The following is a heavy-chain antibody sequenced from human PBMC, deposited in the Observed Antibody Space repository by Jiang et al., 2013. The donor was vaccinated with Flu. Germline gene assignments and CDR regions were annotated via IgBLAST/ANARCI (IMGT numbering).Heavy chain of an antibody. CDR2: IYPGDSDT. D-gene: IGHD6-19*01. Sequence: VQLVESGAEVKKPGESLKISCKGSGYSFTSYWIGWVRQMPGKDLEWMGIIYPGDSDTRYSPSFQGQVTISADKSISTAYLQWSSLKASDTAMYYCAKSGIAAVAGTRYGMDVWGQGTTVTVSS. J-gene: IGHJ6*02. V-gene: IGHV5-51*01. CDR1: GYSFTSYW. CDR3: AKSGIAAVAGTRYGMDV.